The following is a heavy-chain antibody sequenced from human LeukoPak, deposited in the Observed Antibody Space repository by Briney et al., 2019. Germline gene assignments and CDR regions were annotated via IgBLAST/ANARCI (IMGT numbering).Heavy chain of an antibody. CDR2: ISYDGSNK. Sequence: PGRSLRLSCAASGFTFSSYGMRWVRQAPGKGLEWVAVISYDGSNKYYADSVKGRFTISRDNSKNTLYLQMNSLRAEDTAVYYCAKDMGIQLWLESPPYFDYWGQGTLVTVSS. CDR3: AKDMGIQLWLESPPYFDY. V-gene: IGHV3-30*18. J-gene: IGHJ4*02. CDR1: GFTFSSYG. D-gene: IGHD5-18*01.